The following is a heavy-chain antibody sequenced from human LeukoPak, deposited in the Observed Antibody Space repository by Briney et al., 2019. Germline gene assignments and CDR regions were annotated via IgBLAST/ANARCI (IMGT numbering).Heavy chain of an antibody. CDR3: ARENDSSGYYHPSFDY. CDR1: GGTFSSYA. J-gene: IGHJ4*02. CDR2: IIPIFGTA. Sequence: SVTVSCKASGGTFSSYAISWVRQAPGQGLEWMGGIIPIFGTANYAQKFQGRVTITADESTSTAYMELSSLRSEDTAVYYCARENDSSGYYHPSFDYWGQGTLVTVSS. D-gene: IGHD3-22*01. V-gene: IGHV1-69*13.